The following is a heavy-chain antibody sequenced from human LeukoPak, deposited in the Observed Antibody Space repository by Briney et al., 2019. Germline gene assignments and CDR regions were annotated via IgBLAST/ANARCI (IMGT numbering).Heavy chain of an antibody. CDR1: AYTXTAYY. D-gene: IGHD6-13*01. CDR2: VDPNSGGT. J-gene: IGHJ3*02. CDR3: ARGTGTVAAGTWAFDI. V-gene: IGHV1-2*02. Sequence: GASVKVSCKASAYTXTAYYMHGVRQAPGQGLEWLAWVDPNSGGTKYAQKFQGRVTMTRDTSISTAYMELIWLTSDDTAVYYCARGTGTVAAGTWAFDIWGQGTMVTVSS.